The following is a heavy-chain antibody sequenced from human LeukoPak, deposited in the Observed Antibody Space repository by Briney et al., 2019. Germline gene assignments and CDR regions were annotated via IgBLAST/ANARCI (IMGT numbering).Heavy chain of an antibody. CDR2: IYYSGNT. Sequence: SETLSLTCTVSGGSISSSSYYWGWIRQPPGKGLEWIGSIYYSGNTYYNPSLKSRVTISVDTSKNQFSLKLSSVTAADTAVYYCARDRGGSLYWGQGTLVTVSS. CDR3: ARDRGGSLY. J-gene: IGHJ4*02. D-gene: IGHD1-26*01. V-gene: IGHV4-39*02. CDR1: GGSISSSSYY.